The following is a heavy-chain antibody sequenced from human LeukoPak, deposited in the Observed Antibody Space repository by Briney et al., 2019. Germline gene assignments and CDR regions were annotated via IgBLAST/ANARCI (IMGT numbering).Heavy chain of an antibody. D-gene: IGHD3-10*01. CDR1: GFTFSSYA. J-gene: IGHJ4*02. V-gene: IGHV3-23*01. CDR2: ISGSGGST. CDR3: AKEGELLWFGELSYYFDY. Sequence: GGSLRLSCAASGFTFSSYAMSWVRQAPGKGLEWVSAISGSGGSTYYADSVKGRFTISRDNSKNTLYLQMNSLRAEDTAVYYCAKEGELLWFGELSYYFDYWGQGTLVTVSS.